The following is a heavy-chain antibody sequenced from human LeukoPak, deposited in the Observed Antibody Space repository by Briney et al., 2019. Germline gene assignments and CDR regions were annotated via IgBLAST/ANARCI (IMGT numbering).Heavy chain of an antibody. CDR3: AKELLPPHFWSGQFDY. CDR1: GFTFSSYA. V-gene: IGHV3-23*01. D-gene: IGHD3-3*02. Sequence: GGSLRLSCAASGFTFSSYAMSWVRQAPGKGLEWVSAISGSGGSTYYADSVKGRFTISRDNSKSTTYLQMNSLRAEDTAVFYCAKELLPPHFWSGQFDYWGPGIPVTVSS. CDR2: ISGSGGST. J-gene: IGHJ4*01.